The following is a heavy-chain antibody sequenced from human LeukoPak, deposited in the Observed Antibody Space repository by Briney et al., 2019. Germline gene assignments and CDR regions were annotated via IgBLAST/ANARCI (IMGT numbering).Heavy chain of an antibody. CDR2: ISAYNGNT. V-gene: IGHV1-18*01. D-gene: IGHD6-19*01. CDR1: GYTFTSYG. Sequence: ASVKVSCKASGYTFTSYGISWVRQAPGQGLEWMGWISAYNGNTNYAQKLQGRVTMTTDTSTSTAYMKLRSLRSDDTAVYYCARGLAVAVPYYFDYWGQGTLVTVSS. J-gene: IGHJ4*02. CDR3: ARGLAVAVPYYFDY.